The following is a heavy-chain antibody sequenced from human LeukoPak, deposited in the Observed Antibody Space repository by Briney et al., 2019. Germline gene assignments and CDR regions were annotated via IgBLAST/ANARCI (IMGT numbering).Heavy chain of an antibody. V-gene: IGHV1-69*04. J-gene: IGHJ4*02. CDR3: AREPRHCGGDCFVDY. CDR1: GGTFSSYA. Sequence: ASVKVSCKASGGTFSSYAISWVRQAPGQGLEWMGRIIPILGIANYAQKFQGRVTITADKSTSTAYMELSSLRSEDTAVYYCAREPRHCGGDCFVDYWGQGTLVTVSS. CDR2: IIPILGIA. D-gene: IGHD2-21*02.